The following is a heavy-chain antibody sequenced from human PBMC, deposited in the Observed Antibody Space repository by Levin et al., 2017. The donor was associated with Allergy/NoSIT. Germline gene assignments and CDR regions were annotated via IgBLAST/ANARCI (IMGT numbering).Heavy chain of an antibody. CDR3: ARHWGGSSWHAPDFDL. CDR1: GYTFSSSW. V-gene: IGHV5-51*01. Sequence: GESLKISCQASGYTFSSSWIGWVRRMPGKGLEWMGIIYPGDSVTKYSPSFEGQVTISADKSISTAYLQWNSLKVSDTAMYYCARHWGGSSWHAPDFDLWGRGTLVTVSS. J-gene: IGHJ2*01. CDR2: IYPGDSVT. D-gene: IGHD6-13*01.